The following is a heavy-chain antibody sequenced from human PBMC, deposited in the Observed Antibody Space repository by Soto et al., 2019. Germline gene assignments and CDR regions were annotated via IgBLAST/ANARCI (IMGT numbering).Heavy chain of an antibody. D-gene: IGHD5-12*01. CDR1: GLTVSNKY. V-gene: IGHV3-53*01. CDR3: HIDGA. J-gene: IGHJ5*02. CDR2: IDGDGTT. Sequence: EVQLVESGGGLIQPGRSLRLSCAASGLTVSNKYMSWVRQAPGKGLEWVSVIDGDGTTKYADSVKGRFTISRDNSKNTLYLQVNSLRAEDTAMYYCHIDGAWGQGTLVTVSS.